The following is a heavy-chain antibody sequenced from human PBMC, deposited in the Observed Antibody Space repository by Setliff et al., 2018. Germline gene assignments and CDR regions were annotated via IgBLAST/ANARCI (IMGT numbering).Heavy chain of an antibody. V-gene: IGHV4-59*01. Sequence: SETLSLTCTVSGASISSYYWSWIRQSPGKGLEWIGYIYYSGSTNYNPSLKSRVSISVDTSKNQFSLRLTSVTAADTAVYYCARFLNPRDGYQNSPGFDFWGQGTLVTVSS. CDR2: IYYSGST. J-gene: IGHJ4*02. D-gene: IGHD5-12*01. CDR3: ARFLNPRDGYQNSPGFDF. CDR1: GASISSYY.